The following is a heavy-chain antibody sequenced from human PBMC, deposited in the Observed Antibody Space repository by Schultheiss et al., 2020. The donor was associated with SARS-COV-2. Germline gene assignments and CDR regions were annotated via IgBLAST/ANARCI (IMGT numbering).Heavy chain of an antibody. J-gene: IGHJ6*03. D-gene: IGHD4-17*01. CDR2: IYYSGST. V-gene: IGHV4-39*01. CDR1: GGSISSSSYY. CDR3: ARQPDYYGDYDYMDV. Sequence: SETLSLTCTVSGGSISSSSYYWGWIRQPPGKGLEWIGSIYYSGSTYYNPSLKSRVTISVDTSKNQFSLKLSSVTAADTAVYYCARQPDYYGDYDYMDVWGKGTTVTVSS.